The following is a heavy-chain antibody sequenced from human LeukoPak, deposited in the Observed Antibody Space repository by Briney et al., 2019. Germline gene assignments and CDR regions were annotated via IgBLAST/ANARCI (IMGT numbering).Heavy chain of an antibody. Sequence: PSETLSLTCTVSGGSISSSSYYWSWIRQPPGKGLEWIGYIYYSGSTNYNPSLKSRVTISVDTSKNQFSLKLSSVTAPDTAVYYCARARKDHDILTGYTNGNYIDYWGQGTLVTVSS. D-gene: IGHD3-9*01. J-gene: IGHJ4*02. CDR3: ARARKDHDILTGYTNGNYIDY. V-gene: IGHV4-61*01. CDR1: GGSISSSSYY. CDR2: IYYSGST.